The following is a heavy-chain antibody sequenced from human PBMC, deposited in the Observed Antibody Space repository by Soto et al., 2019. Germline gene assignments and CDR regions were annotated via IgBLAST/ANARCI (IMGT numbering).Heavy chain of an antibody. CDR3: AGTTSHYWYYMDV. CDR1: GDSVSSNNAA. CDR2: TYYRSRWYN. J-gene: IGHJ6*03. V-gene: IGHV6-1*01. Sequence: SQTLSLTCAISGDSVSSNNAAWNWIRQSPSRGLEWLGRTYYRSRWYNDYAVSVKSRIAVNPDTSKNHFSLQLTSVTPEDTAVYYCAGTTSHYWYYMDVWGKGTTVTVSS. D-gene: IGHD1-7*01.